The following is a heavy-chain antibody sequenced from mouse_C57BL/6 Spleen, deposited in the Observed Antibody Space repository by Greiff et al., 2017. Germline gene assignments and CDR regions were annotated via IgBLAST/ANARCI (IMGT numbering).Heavy chain of an antibody. J-gene: IGHJ2*01. CDR3: TVYYYGSSFYY. D-gene: IGHD1-1*01. CDR1: GFTFSNYW. CDR2: IRLKSDNYAT. Sequence: EVKLVESGGGLVQPGGSMKLSCVASGFTFSNYWMNWVRQSPEKGLEWVAQIRLKSDNYATHYAESVKGRFTISRDDSKSSVYLQMNNLRAEDTGIYYCTVYYYGSSFYYWGQGTTLTVSS. V-gene: IGHV6-3*01.